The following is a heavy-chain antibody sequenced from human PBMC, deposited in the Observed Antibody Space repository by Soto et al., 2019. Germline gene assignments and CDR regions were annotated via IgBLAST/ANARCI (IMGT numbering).Heavy chain of an antibody. J-gene: IGHJ4*02. CDR3: AKNYYFDC. CDR1: GFTFSSYA. Sequence: EVQLLDSGGGLVQPGGSLRLSCEASGFTFSSYAMSWVRQAPGKGLEWVSSINRKGGSANYADSVKGRFTISIDDSKNILSLQMNSPRADDTAIYYCAKNYYFDCWGQGTLVTVSS. V-gene: IGHV3-23*01. D-gene: IGHD3-10*01. CDR2: INRKGGSA.